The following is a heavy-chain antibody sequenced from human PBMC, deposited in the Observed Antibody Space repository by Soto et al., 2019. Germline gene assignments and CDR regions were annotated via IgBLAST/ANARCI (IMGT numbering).Heavy chain of an antibody. CDR3: ATHGLSVIWAQSFHY. D-gene: IGHD3-16*02. V-gene: IGHV1-24*01. CDR1: GYTLTELS. J-gene: IGHJ4*02. Sequence: ASVKVSCKVSGYTLTELSIHWVRQSPGKGLEWMGRFDPEDDNTIYAQKFQGRVTMTEDTSTDTTYMELRSLISEDTAIYYCATHGLSVIWAQSFHYWGQGPLVTVSS. CDR2: FDPEDDNT.